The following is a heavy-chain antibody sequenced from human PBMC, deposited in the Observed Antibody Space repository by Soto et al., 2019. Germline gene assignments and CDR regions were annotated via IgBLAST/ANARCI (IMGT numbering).Heavy chain of an antibody. CDR1: GFTFSSYA. CDR3: AKDRSGWDFWSGYSAGGHY. CDR2: ISGSGGST. D-gene: IGHD3-3*01. Sequence: GGSLRLSCAASGFTFSSYAMSWVRQAPGKGLEWVSAISGSGGSTYYADSVKGRFTISRDNSKNTLYLQMNSLRAEDTAVYYCAKDRSGWDFWSGYSAGGHYWGQGTLVTVSS. V-gene: IGHV3-23*01. J-gene: IGHJ4*02.